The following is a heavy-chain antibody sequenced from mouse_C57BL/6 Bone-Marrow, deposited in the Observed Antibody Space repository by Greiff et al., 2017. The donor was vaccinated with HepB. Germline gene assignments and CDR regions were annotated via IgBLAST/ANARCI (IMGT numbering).Heavy chain of an antibody. V-gene: IGHV1-75*01. Sequence: QVQLQQSGPELVKPGASVKISCKASGYTFTSYCITWVKQRPGQGLEWIGWIYPGSGSTYYNEKFKGKATLTVDTSSSTAYMLLSSLTSEDSAVYFCAMCLYDYDGVFGYWGQGTVVTVSA. CDR3: AMCLYDYDGVFGY. D-gene: IGHD2-4*01. CDR2: IYPGSGST. J-gene: IGHJ3*01. CDR1: GYTFTSYC.